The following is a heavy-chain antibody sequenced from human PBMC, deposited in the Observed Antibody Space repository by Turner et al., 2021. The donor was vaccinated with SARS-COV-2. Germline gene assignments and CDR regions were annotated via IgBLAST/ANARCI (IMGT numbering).Heavy chain of an antibody. CDR1: GYTFSSYY. D-gene: IGHD3-3*01. V-gene: IGHV1-46*01. J-gene: IGHJ6*02. Sequence: QVQLVQSGAEVKKPGASVQVSCKASGYTFSSYYMHWVRQAPGQGLEWMGIINPSGGSTAYAQRFQGRVTMTRDTSTSTLYMELSSLRSEDTAVYYCATSNTIFGVVTNYYYYYGMDVWGQGTTVTVSS. CDR3: ATSNTIFGVVTNYYYYYGMDV. CDR2: INPSGGST.